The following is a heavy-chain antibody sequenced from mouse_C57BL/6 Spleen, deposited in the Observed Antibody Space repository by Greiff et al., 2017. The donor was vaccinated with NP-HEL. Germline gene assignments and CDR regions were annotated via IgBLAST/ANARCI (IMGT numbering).Heavy chain of an antibody. Sequence: QVQLQQSGAELVRPGTSVKMSCKASGYTFTNYWIGWAKQRPGHGLEWIGDIYPGGGYTNYNEKFKGKATLTADKSSSTAYMQFSSLTSEDSAIYYCARGRQTQDYYAMDYWGQGTSVTVSS. CDR1: GYTFTNYW. J-gene: IGHJ4*01. D-gene: IGHD3-2*01. CDR3: ARGRQTQDYYAMDY. CDR2: IYPGGGYT. V-gene: IGHV1-63*01.